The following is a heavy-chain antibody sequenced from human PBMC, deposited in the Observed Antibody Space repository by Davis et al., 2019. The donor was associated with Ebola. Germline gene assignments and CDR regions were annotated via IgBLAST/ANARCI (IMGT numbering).Heavy chain of an antibody. CDR2: ISAYNGNT. CDR1: GYTFTSYG. CDR3: ARENYGDYVGYGMDV. J-gene: IGHJ6*02. D-gene: IGHD4-17*01. Sequence: ASVKVSCKASGYTFTSYGISWVRQAPGQGLEWMGWISAYNGNTNYAQKLQGRVTMTTDTSTSTAYMELRSLRSDDTAVYYCARENYGDYVGYGMDVWGQGTTVTVSS. V-gene: IGHV1-18*01.